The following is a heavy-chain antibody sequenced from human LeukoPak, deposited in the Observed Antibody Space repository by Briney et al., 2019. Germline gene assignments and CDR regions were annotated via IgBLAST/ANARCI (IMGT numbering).Heavy chain of an antibody. CDR1: GFTLSSYE. J-gene: IGHJ4*02. CDR3: AKAQGAGTGFDY. V-gene: IGHV3-23*01. CDR2: IDYSGGST. Sequence: GGSLRLSCTASGFTLSSYEMSWIRQAPGKGLEWVSSIDYSGGSTYYADSVKGRFTISRDNSKNTLYLQMNSLRAEDTAVYYCAKAQGAGTGFDYWGQGTLVTVSS. D-gene: IGHD6-19*01.